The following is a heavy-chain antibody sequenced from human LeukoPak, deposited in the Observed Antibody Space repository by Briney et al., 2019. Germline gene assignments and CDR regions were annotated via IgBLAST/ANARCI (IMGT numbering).Heavy chain of an antibody. CDR3: ATGLYFDWLVAFDI. J-gene: IGHJ3*02. CDR2: FDPEDGET. V-gene: IGHV1-24*01. CDR1: GYTLTELS. Sequence: ASVNVSCKVSGYTLTELSMHWVRQAPGKGLAWMGGFDPEDGETIYAQKFQGRVTMTEDTSTDTAYMELSSLRSEDTAVYYCATGLYFDWLVAFDIWGQGTMVTVSS. D-gene: IGHD3-9*01.